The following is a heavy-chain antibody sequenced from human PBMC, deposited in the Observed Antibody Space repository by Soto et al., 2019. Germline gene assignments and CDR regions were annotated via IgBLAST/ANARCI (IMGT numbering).Heavy chain of an antibody. Sequence: QVQLQESGPGLLKPSQTLSLTCTVSGGSISGAAYYWNWIRQHPGKGLEWIGYIYHSGNTYYNPSLKSRVSISVDPSKNQFSLNLNSVTAADTAIYYCACSYTGYVDHWGQGTLVTVSS. J-gene: IGHJ4*02. CDR1: GGSISGAAYY. CDR3: ACSYTGYVDH. CDR2: IYHSGNT. D-gene: IGHD3-9*01. V-gene: IGHV4-31*03.